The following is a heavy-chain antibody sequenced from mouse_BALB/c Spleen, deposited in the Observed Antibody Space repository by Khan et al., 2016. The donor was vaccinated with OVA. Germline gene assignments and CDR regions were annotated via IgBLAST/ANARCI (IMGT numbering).Heavy chain of an antibody. CDR3: TRLAYYYDSKGLAY. J-gene: IGHJ3*01. V-gene: IGHV5-6*01. Sequence: EVELVESGGDLVKPGGSLKLSCAASGFTFSTYGMSWVRQSPDKRLEWVATVSTGGSYTYYPDSVKGRFTISRDTSNNTLYLQISGLRSEDTAMFYCTRLAYYYDSKGLAYGGQGTLVTVSA. CDR1: GFTFSTYG. D-gene: IGHD1-1*01. CDR2: VSTGGSYT.